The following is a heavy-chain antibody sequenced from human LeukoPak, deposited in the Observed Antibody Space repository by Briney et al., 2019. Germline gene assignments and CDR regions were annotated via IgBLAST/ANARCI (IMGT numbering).Heavy chain of an antibody. V-gene: IGHV3-23*01. Sequence: GGSLRLSCAASGFTFSSYAMNWVRQDPGKGLEWVSGISGSGGSTYDADSVRGRFTISRDNSKNTLYLQMNSLRAEDTAVYYCARGRPGGWYRFDHWGQGTLVTVSS. CDR2: ISGSGGST. CDR3: ARGRPGGWYRFDH. CDR1: GFTFSSYA. D-gene: IGHD6-19*01. J-gene: IGHJ4*02.